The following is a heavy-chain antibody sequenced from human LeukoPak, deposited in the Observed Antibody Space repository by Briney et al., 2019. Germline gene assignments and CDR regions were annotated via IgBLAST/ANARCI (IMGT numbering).Heavy chain of an antibody. V-gene: IGHV4-39*01. Sequence: SETLSLTCTVSGGSVSSSTYHWGWIRQPPGKGLEWIGSIFFSGSTYYNPSLKSRVTISVDTSKNQFSLRLSSVTAADTAVYYCARHGIDVLLKDYYFDYWGQGTRVTVPS. CDR1: GGSVSSSTYH. J-gene: IGHJ4*02. CDR2: IFFSGST. CDR3: ARHGIDVLLKDYYFDY. D-gene: IGHD3-16*01.